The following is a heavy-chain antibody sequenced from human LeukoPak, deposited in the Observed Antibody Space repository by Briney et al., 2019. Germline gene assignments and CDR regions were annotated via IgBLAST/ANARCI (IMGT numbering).Heavy chain of an antibody. J-gene: IGHJ3*02. D-gene: IGHD3-10*01. CDR3: ARDLSPGSGSYYNLDAFDI. CDR2: IYTSGST. Sequence: PSETLSLTCTVSGGSISSYYWSWIRQPAGKGLEWIRRIYTSGSTNYNPSLKSRVTMSVDTSKNQFSLKLSSVTAADTAVYYCARDLSPGSGSYYNLDAFDIWGQGTMVTVSS. V-gene: IGHV4-4*07. CDR1: GGSISSYY.